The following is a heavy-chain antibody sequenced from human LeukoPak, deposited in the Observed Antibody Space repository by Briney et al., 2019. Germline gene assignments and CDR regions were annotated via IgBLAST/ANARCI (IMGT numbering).Heavy chain of an antibody. Sequence: GGSLRLSCAASGFTLRDYYMSWIRPAPGKGLEWISYMSSTGNTIYYAESVKGRFTVSRDSANNSMSLQMTSLRAEDSAVYYCARSSSYFTYFDLWGRDTLVTVSS. CDR1: GFTLRDYY. CDR3: ARSSSYFTYFDL. D-gene: IGHD2/OR15-2a*01. V-gene: IGHV3-11*04. J-gene: IGHJ2*01. CDR2: MSSTGNTI.